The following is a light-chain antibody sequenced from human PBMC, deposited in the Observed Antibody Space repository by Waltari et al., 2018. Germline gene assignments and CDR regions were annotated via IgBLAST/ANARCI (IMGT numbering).Light chain of an antibody. J-gene: IGLJ2*01. Sequence: QSVLTQPPSVSAAPGQKVTISCSGSSSNIGNNYVSWYQQLPGTAPKPLLYDNNKVPSGIPYRFSGSKSAPSATLGVTGLQTGDEADYYCGTWDSSLSAVVFGGGTKLTVL. CDR3: GTWDSSLSAVV. CDR1: SSNIGNNY. V-gene: IGLV1-51*01. CDR2: DNN.